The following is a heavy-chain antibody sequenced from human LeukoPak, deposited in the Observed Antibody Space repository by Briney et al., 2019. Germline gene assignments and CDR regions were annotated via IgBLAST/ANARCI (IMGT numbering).Heavy chain of an antibody. Sequence: GGSLRLSCAASGFTFSSYGMSWVRQAPGKGLEWVSVIYSGGSTYYADSVKGRFTISRDNSKNTLYLQMNSLRAEDTAVYYCARDLLGFDPWGQGTLVTVSS. CDR3: ARDLLGFDP. V-gene: IGHV3-53*01. J-gene: IGHJ5*02. CDR1: GFTFSSYG. CDR2: IYSGGST.